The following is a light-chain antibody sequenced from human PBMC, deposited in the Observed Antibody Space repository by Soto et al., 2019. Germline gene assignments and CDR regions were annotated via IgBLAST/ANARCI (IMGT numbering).Light chain of an antibody. Sequence: NFMLTQPHSESESPGKRVIIYCTRSSGSIASNYVQWYQQRPGSSPTTVIYEDNQRPSGVPDRFSGSIDSSSNSASLTISGLETEDEADYYCQSYDATNQVFGGGTKLTVL. V-gene: IGLV6-57*01. J-gene: IGLJ3*02. CDR2: EDN. CDR1: SGSIASNY. CDR3: QSYDATNQV.